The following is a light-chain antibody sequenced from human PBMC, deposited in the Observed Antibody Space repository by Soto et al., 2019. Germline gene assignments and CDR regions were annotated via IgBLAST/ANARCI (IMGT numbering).Light chain of an antibody. CDR3: QQYGSSPSRT. CDR1: QSVSSSY. CDR2: GAS. J-gene: IGKJ1*01. V-gene: IGKV3-20*01. Sequence: EIVLTQSPGTLSLSPGERATLSCRASQSVSSSYLAWYQQKPGQAPRLLIYGASRRATGIPDRFSGSGSGTDFTLTISRLEPEDFAVYYCQQYGSSPSRTFGQGTKVEIK.